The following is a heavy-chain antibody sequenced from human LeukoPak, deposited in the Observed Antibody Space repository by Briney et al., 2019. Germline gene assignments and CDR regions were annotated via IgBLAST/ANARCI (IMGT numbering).Heavy chain of an antibody. J-gene: IGHJ4*02. CDR3: TTAASVGATAY. CDR2: IKSKTGGGTI. CDR1: GFTFNSYA. D-gene: IGHD1-26*01. V-gene: IGHV3-15*07. Sequence: GRSLRLSCAASGFTFNSYAIHWVRQAPGKGLEWVGRIKSKTGGGTIDYAAPVKGRFTISRDDSKDTLYLQMNSLKSEDTAVYHCTTAASVGATAYWGQGALVIVSS.